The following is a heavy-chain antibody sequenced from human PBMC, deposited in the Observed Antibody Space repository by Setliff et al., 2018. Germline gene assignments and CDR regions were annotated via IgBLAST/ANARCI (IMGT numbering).Heavy chain of an antibody. CDR2: LYYSGNT. Sequence: SETLSLTCGVSGASISDSYWSWIRQAPGKGLEWIGYLYYSGNTIYNPSLKSRVTISVDTSKNHFSLRLGSVTAADTAVYYCARAVNFGDYGDNWFDSWGQGTLVTVSS. CDR1: GASISDSY. V-gene: IGHV4-59*08. D-gene: IGHD4-17*01. J-gene: IGHJ5*01. CDR3: ARAVNFGDYGDNWFDS.